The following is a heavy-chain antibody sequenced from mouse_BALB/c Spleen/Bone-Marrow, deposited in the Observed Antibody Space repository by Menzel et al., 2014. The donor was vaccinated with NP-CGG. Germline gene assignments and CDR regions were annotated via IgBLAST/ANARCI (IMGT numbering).Heavy chain of an antibody. D-gene: IGHD2-3*01. Sequence: QVHVKQSGAELVRPGSSVKISYKASGYAFSNYWMNWVKRRPGQGLEWIGQIYPGDGDTNYNGKFKGKATLTADKSSSTACMQLSSLTSEDSAVYFCARGRGWYFDYWGQGTTLTVSS. V-gene: IGHV1-80*01. CDR2: IYPGDGDT. CDR3: ARGRGWYFDY. CDR1: GYAFSNYW. J-gene: IGHJ2*01.